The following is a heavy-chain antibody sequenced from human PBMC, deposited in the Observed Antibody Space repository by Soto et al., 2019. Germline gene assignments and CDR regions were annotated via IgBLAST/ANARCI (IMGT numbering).Heavy chain of an antibody. V-gene: IGHV1-2*04. CDR2: INPNSGGT. CDR3: ARGPDPTDYFDY. J-gene: IGHJ4*02. Sequence: QLQLLQSGAEVKKPGASVKVSCKASGYTFIGYYMHWVRQAPGQGLEWMGWINPNSGGTNYAQKFQGWVTMTRDTSISTAYMELSRLRSDDTAVYYCARGPDPTDYFDYWGQGTLVTVSS. D-gene: IGHD1-26*01. CDR1: GYTFIGYY.